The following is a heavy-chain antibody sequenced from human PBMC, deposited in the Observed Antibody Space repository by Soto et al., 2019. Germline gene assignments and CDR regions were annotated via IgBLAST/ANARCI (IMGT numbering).Heavy chain of an antibody. CDR3: AKGSSSSWRREWYYFDY. J-gene: IGHJ4*02. V-gene: IGHV3-23*01. D-gene: IGHD6-13*01. CDR2: ISGSGGST. CDR1: GFTFSSYA. Sequence: GGSLRLSCAASGFTFSSYAMSWVRQAPGKGLEWVSAISGSGGSTYYADSVKGRFTISRDNSKNTLYLQMNSLRAEDTAVYYCAKGSSSSWRREWYYFDYWGQGTLVTVSS.